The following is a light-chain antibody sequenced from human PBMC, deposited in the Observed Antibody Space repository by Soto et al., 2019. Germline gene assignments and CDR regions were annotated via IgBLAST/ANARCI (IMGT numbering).Light chain of an antibody. Sequence: QSALTQPTSASGSPGQSVTISCTGTSRDVGGYGYVSWYQQYPGKAPKLMIYEVTKRPSGVPDRFSGSKSGNTASLTISGLQADDEADYYCSSYAGANTYVVFGGGTKLTVL. CDR1: SRDVGGYGY. CDR3: SSYAGANTYVV. J-gene: IGLJ2*01. V-gene: IGLV2-8*01. CDR2: EVT.